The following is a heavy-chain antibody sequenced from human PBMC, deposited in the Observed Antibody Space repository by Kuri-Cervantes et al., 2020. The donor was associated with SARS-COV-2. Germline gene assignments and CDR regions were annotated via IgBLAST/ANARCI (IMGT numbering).Heavy chain of an antibody. D-gene: IGHD6-13*01. CDR1: GFTFSSYS. V-gene: IGHV3-21*01. CDR3: ARNSSSWLGYYYYGMDV. Sequence: GESLKISCAASGFTFSSYSMNWVRQAPGKGLEWVSSISSSSYIYYADSVKGRFTISRDNAKNSLYLQMNSLRAEDTAVYYCARNSSSWLGYYYYGMDVWGQGTTVTVSS. J-gene: IGHJ6*02. CDR2: ISSSSYI.